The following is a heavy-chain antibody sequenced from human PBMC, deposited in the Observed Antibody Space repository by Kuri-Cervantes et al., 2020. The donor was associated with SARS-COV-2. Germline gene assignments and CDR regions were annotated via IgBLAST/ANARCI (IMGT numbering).Heavy chain of an antibody. CDR2: ISSSSSYI. V-gene: IGHV3-21*01. D-gene: IGHD2-15*01. J-gene: IGHJ4*02. CDR1: GFTFSSYS. Sequence: GESLKISCAASGFTFSSYSMNWVRQAPGKGLEWVSSISSSSSYIYYADSLKGRFAISRDNAKNSLYLQMTRLTADDTAFYYCARDDCSGDTCYWGRIDYWGQGALVTVSS. CDR3: ARDDCSGDTCYWGRIDY.